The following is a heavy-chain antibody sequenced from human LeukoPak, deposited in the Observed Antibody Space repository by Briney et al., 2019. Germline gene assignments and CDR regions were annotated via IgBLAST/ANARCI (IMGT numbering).Heavy chain of an antibody. V-gene: IGHV1-69*04. D-gene: IGHD5-18*01. CDR3: ARDKDTAMVT. CDR1: GYTFIGYY. Sequence: SVKVSCKASGYTFIGYYMHWVRQAPGQGLEWMGRIIPILGIANYAQKFQGRVTITADKSTSTAYMELSSLRSEDTAVYYCARDKDTAMVTWGQGTLVTVSS. J-gene: IGHJ5*02. CDR2: IIPILGIA.